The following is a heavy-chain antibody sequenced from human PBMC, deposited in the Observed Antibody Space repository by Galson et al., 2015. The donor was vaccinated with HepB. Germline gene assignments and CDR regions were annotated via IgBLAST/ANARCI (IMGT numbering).Heavy chain of an antibody. J-gene: IGHJ6*03. CDR3: ARDLEVLLWFREPGSGNYMDV. CDR1: GFTFSSYS. CDR2: ISSSSSTV. D-gene: IGHD3-10*01. V-gene: IGHV3-48*01. Sequence: SLRLSCAASGFTFSSYSMNWVRQAPGKGLEWVSYISSSSSTVYYADSVKGRFTISRDNAKNSLYLQMNSLRAEDTAVYYCARDLEVLLWFREPGSGNYMDVWGKGTTVTVSS.